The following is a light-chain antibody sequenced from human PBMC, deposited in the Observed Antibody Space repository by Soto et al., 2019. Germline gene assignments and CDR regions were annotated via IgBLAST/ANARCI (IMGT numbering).Light chain of an antibody. CDR2: ATS. CDR1: QVISKY. V-gene: IGKV1-16*01. Sequence: DIPMTQSPSSLSASVGDRVTITCRASQVISKYIGWFQQKPGKAPKSLIYATSRLQSGGPAWFSGSGAETYFTITSSLLQPEDFATYYCQQYGCYPRTFGQGTKLE. CDR3: QQYGCYPRT. J-gene: IGKJ2*01.